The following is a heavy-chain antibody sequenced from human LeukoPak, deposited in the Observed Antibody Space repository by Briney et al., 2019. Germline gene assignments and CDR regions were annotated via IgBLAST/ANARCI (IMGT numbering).Heavy chain of an antibody. D-gene: IGHD5-12*01. CDR3: ARLIYSGYDLGHDY. Sequence: GGSLRLSCAASKVTFSDYAMNWVRQAPGKGLEWVSYISSSGSTIYYADSVKGRFTISRDNAKNSLYLQMNSLRAEDTAVYYCARLIYSGYDLGHDYWGQGTLVTVSS. CDR2: ISSSGSTI. CDR1: KVTFSDYA. V-gene: IGHV3-48*03. J-gene: IGHJ4*02.